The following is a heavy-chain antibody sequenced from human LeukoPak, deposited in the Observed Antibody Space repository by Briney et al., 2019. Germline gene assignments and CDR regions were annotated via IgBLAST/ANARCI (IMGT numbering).Heavy chain of an antibody. J-gene: IGHJ4*02. V-gene: IGHV4-59*08. CDR1: GGSISSYY. CDR2: IYYSGST. D-gene: IGHD3-10*01. CDR3: ARYYYGSGSYGPYYFDY. Sequence: PSETLSLTCTVSGGSISSYYWSWIRQPPGKGLEWIGYIYYSGSTNYNPSLKSRVTISVDTSKNQFSLKLSSVTAADTAVYYCARYYYGSGSYGPYYFDYWGQGTLVTVSS.